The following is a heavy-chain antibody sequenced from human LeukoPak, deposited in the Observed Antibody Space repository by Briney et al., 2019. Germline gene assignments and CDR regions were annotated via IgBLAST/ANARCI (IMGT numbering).Heavy chain of an antibody. CDR1: GFTFSSYA. Sequence: GGSLRLSCAASGFTFSSYAMNWVRQGPGKGLEWVSTISGSGDNTYYADSVKGRFTMSSDNSKNTMYLQLNSLGAGDTALYYCAKGYTNRWYFDLWGRGTLVTVSS. J-gene: IGHJ2*01. CDR2: ISGSGDNT. V-gene: IGHV3-23*01. CDR3: AKGYTNRWYFDL. D-gene: IGHD2-2*02.